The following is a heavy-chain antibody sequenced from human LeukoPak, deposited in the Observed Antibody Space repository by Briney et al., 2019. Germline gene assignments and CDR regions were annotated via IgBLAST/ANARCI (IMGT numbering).Heavy chain of an antibody. Sequence: PSETLSLTCTVSGGSISSSSYYWGWIRQPPGKGLEWIGSIYYSGSTYYNPSLKSRVTISVDTSKNQFSLKLSSVTAADTAVYYCVRDGYNNHIDYWGQGTLVTVSS. CDR1: GGSISSSSYY. J-gene: IGHJ4*02. D-gene: IGHD5-24*01. CDR3: VRDGYNNHIDY. CDR2: IYYSGST. V-gene: IGHV4-39*02.